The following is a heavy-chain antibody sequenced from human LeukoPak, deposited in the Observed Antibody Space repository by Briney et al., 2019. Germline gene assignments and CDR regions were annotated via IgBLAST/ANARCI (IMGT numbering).Heavy chain of an antibody. D-gene: IGHD4-23*01. V-gene: IGHV3-7*01. CDR2: INQDESSQ. Sequence: GGSLRLSCAASGFSFTTYWMGWVRQAPGKGLEWVANINQDESSQYYVDAVRGRFTISRDNAKNSLNLQMNSLRGEDTAVYYCARGSRSYGGNAAYDYWGQGTLVTVSS. CDR3: ARGSRSYGGNAAYDY. CDR1: GFSFTTYW. J-gene: IGHJ4*02.